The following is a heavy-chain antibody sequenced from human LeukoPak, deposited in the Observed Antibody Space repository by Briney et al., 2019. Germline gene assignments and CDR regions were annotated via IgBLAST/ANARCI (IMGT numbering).Heavy chain of an antibody. J-gene: IGHJ4*02. V-gene: IGHV3-7*01. Sequence: PGGSLRLSCAVSGFRFSSYWMTWVRQAPGKGLEWVANIKHDGSGPSYLDSVKGRFTISRDNARNLLSLRMSSLRAEDTAVYYCARAREITVSGTDYFDYWGQGTLVTVSS. CDR1: GFRFSSYW. D-gene: IGHD6-19*01. CDR3: ARAREITVSGTDYFDY. CDR2: IKHDGSGP.